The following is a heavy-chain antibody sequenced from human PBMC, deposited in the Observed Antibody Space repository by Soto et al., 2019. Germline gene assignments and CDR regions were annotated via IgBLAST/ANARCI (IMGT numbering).Heavy chain of an antibody. V-gene: IGHV3-49*04. D-gene: IGHD3-3*01. CDR3: TRLSDFWSGYPYYYYGMDV. Sequence: GGSLRLSCTASGFTFGDYAMSWVRQAPGKGLEWVGFIRSKAYGGTTEYAASVKGRFTISRDDSKSIAHLQMNSLKTEDTAVYYCTRLSDFWSGYPYYYYGMDVWGQGTTVTVSS. J-gene: IGHJ6*02. CDR1: GFTFGDYA. CDR2: IRSKAYGGTT.